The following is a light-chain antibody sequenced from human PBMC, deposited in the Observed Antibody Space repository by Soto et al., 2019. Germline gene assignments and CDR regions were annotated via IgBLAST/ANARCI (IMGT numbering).Light chain of an antibody. CDR1: QSVSSSY. V-gene: IGKV3-20*01. CDR2: GAS. J-gene: IGKJ3*01. Sequence: EIVMTQSPATLSVSPGERATLSCRASQSVSSSYLAWYQQKPGQAPRLLIYGASSRATGIPDRFSGSGSGTDFTLTISRLEPEDFVVYYCQQYGSSPFTFGPGTKVDIK. CDR3: QQYGSSPFT.